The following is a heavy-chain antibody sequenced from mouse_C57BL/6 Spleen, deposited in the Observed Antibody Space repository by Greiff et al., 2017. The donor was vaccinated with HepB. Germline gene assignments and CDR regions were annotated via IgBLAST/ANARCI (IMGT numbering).Heavy chain of an antibody. V-gene: IGHV5-6*01. Sequence: EVQRVESGGDLVKPGGSLKLSCAASGFTFSSYGMSWVRQTPDKRLEWVATISSGGSYTYYPDSVKGRFTISRDNAKNTLYLQMSSLKSEDTAMYYCASRIYYYGIGAMDYWGQGTSVTVSS. CDR2: ISSGGSYT. D-gene: IGHD1-1*01. CDR3: ASRIYYYGIGAMDY. CDR1: GFTFSSYG. J-gene: IGHJ4*01.